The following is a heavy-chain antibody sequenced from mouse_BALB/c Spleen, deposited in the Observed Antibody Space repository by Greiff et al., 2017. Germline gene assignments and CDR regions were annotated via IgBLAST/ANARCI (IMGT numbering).Heavy chain of an antibody. Sequence: EVKLMESGGGLVKPGGSLKLSCAASGFTFSSYAMSWVRQSPEKRLEWVAEISSGGSYTYYPDTVTGRFTISRDNAKNTLYLEMSSLRSEDTAMYYCARATMITTAFAYWGQGTLVTVSA. CDR3: ARATMITTAFAY. V-gene: IGHV5-9-4*01. D-gene: IGHD2-4*01. CDR1: GFTFSSYA. CDR2: ISSGGSYT. J-gene: IGHJ3*01.